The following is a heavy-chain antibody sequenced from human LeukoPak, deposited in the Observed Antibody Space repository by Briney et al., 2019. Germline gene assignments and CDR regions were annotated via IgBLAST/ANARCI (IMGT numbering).Heavy chain of an antibody. CDR3: ALQQQLVGNYYYYYYMDV. Sequence: PSETLSLTCAVYGGSFSGYYWSWIRQPPGKGLEWIGEINHSGSTNYNPSLKSRVTISVDTSKNQLSLKLSSVTAADTAVYYCALQQQLVGNYYYYYYMDVWGKGTTVTVSS. V-gene: IGHV4-34*01. CDR1: GGSFSGYY. CDR2: INHSGST. J-gene: IGHJ6*03. D-gene: IGHD6-13*01.